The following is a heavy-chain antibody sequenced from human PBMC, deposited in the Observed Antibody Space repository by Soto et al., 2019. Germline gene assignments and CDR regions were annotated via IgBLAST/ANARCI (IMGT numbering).Heavy chain of an antibody. J-gene: IGHJ3*02. D-gene: IGHD6-6*01. Sequence: QVQLQQWGAGLLKPSETLSLTCAVYGGSFSGYYWSWIRQPPGKGLEWIGEINHSGSTNYNPSLKSRVTISVDTSKNQFSLKLSSVTAADTAVYYCARGIAARPRFYGLGSNAFDICGQGTMVTVSS. V-gene: IGHV4-34*01. CDR1: GGSFSGYY. CDR2: INHSGST. CDR3: ARGIAARPRFYGLGSNAFDI.